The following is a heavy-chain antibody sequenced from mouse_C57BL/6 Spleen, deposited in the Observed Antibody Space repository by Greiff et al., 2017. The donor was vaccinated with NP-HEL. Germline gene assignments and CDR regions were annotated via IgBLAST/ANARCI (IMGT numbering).Heavy chain of an antibody. J-gene: IGHJ2*01. CDR3: ARCDDDGSFDY. D-gene: IGHD2-4*01. V-gene: IGHV1-64*01. CDR1: GYTFTSYW. Sequence: QVQLQQPGAELVKPGASVKLSCKASGYTFTSYWMHWVKQRPGQGLEWIGMIHPNSGSTNYNEKFKSKATLTVDKSSSTAYMQLSSLTSEDSAVYYCARCDDDGSFDYWGQGTTLTVSS. CDR2: IHPNSGST.